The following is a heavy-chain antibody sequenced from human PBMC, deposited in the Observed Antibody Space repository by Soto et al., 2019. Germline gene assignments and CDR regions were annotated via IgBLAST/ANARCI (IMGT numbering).Heavy chain of an antibody. V-gene: IGHV3-11*01. Sequence: GWSLRLSCASSVFSFIDYNMSWIRQAPGKGLEWVSYISSSAYVIYYADSVKGRFTVSRDNAKNSLFLQMNSLRAEDTAVYYCAREYPLDVWGQGTTVTVSS. CDR2: ISSSAYVI. CDR3: AREYPLDV. CDR1: VFSFIDYN. J-gene: IGHJ6*02.